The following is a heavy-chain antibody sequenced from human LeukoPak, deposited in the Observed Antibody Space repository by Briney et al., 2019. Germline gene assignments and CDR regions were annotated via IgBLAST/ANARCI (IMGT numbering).Heavy chain of an antibody. J-gene: IGHJ4*02. CDR3: AKDGKDYYDSSGAGYFDY. Sequence: GGTLRLSCAASGFTFSSYGMHWVRQAPGKGLEWVAFIRYDGSNKYYVDSVKGRFTISRDNSKNTLYLQMNSLRAEDTAVYYCAKDGKDYYDSSGAGYFDYWGQGTLVTVSS. V-gene: IGHV3-30*02. CDR2: IRYDGSNK. CDR1: GFTFSSYG. D-gene: IGHD3-22*01.